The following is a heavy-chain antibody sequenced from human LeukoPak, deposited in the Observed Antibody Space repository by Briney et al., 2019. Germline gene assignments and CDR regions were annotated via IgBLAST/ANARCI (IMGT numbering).Heavy chain of an antibody. CDR3: ARDPKYSDSSGQRPGPDYYFDY. V-gene: IGHV4-4*02. Sequence: SETLSLTCGVSGGSITSTNYWTWVRQPPGKGLEWIGEVNLQGSTNYNPSLMGRVAISVDMSENHISLQLTSVTAADTAVYYCARDPKYSDSSGQRPGPDYYFDYWGQGTLVTVSS. J-gene: IGHJ4*02. CDR1: GGSITSTNY. CDR2: VNLQGST. D-gene: IGHD3-22*01.